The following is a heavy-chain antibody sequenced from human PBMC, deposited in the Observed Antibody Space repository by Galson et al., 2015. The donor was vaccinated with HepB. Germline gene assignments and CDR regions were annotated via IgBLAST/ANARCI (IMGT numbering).Heavy chain of an antibody. CDR3: ATAYGDS. J-gene: IGHJ4*02. Sequence: SCKVSGYSLTDLALHWVRQAPGKGLEWMGGFDPDDRKVVYAQSFQGRVTMTEDTATNTVFMELSGLRSEDTAVFYCATAYGDSWGQGTLVTVSS. CDR2: FDPDDRKV. V-gene: IGHV1-24*01. CDR1: GYSLTDLA. D-gene: IGHD4-17*01.